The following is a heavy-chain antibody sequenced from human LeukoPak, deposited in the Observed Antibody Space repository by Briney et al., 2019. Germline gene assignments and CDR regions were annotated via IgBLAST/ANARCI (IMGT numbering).Heavy chain of an antibody. CDR3: ARNRDGYNSFDY. V-gene: IGHV4-30-4*08. CDR2: IYYSGST. CDR1: GGSISSGDYY. J-gene: IGHJ4*02. Sequence: SETLSLTCTVSGGSISSGDYYWSWIRQPPGKGLEWIGYIYYSGSTYYNPSLKSRVTISVDTSKNQFSLKLSSVTAADTAVYYCARNRDGYNSFDYWGQGTLVTVSS. D-gene: IGHD5-24*01.